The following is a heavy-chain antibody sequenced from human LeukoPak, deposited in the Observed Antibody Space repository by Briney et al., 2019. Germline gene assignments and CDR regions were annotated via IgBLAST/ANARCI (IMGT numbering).Heavy chain of an antibody. CDR3: ARVNYYGSSGYFDY. J-gene: IGHJ4*02. Sequence: SETLSLTCTVSGGSISSYYWSWIRQPPGKGLEWIGYIYYSGSTNYNPSLKSRVTISVDTSKNQFSLKLSSVTAADTAVYYCARVNYYGSSGYFDYWGQGTLVTVSS. CDR2: IYYSGST. CDR1: GGSISSYY. D-gene: IGHD3-22*01. V-gene: IGHV4-59*01.